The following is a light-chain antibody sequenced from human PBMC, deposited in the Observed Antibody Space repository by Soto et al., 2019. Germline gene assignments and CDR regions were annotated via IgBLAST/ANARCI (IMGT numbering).Light chain of an antibody. Sequence: EIVLTQSPGTLSLSPGERATLSCRASQSVSSTYLAWYQQKPGQAPRLLIYGASSRATGIPDRFSGSGSGTDFTLTISRLEPEDFAVYYCQQYGSSPWPFGQGTMVEIK. CDR1: QSVSSTY. CDR2: GAS. V-gene: IGKV3-20*01. CDR3: QQYGSSPWP. J-gene: IGKJ1*01.